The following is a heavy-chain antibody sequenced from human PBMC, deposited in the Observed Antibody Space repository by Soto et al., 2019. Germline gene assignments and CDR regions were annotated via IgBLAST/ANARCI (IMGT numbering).Heavy chain of an antibody. CDR2: IQPSGNT. CDR1: GGSVSDYY. Sequence: SETLSLTCTVYGGSVSDYYWSWVRQPAGKGPEWIGRIQPSGNTNYSPSLMSRASISVDTSHNKVSLKLESVTAADTAVYYCVRGPYCGDKCYFASWGQGALVTVSS. CDR3: VRGPYCGDKCYFAS. D-gene: IGHD2-21*01. V-gene: IGHV4-4*07. J-gene: IGHJ5*02.